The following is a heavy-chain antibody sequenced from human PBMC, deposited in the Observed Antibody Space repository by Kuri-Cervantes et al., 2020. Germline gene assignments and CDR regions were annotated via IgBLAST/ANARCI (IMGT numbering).Heavy chain of an antibody. CDR2: ISGSGGST. D-gene: IGHD6-13*01. Sequence: GESLKISCAASGFTFSSYWMSWVRQAPGKGLEWVSAISGSGGSTYYADSVKGRFTISRDNSKNTLYLQMNSLRAEDTAVYYCAKGNIAAAGLDFDYWGQGTLVTVSS. CDR1: GFTFSSYW. CDR3: AKGNIAAAGLDFDY. V-gene: IGHV3-23*01. J-gene: IGHJ4*02.